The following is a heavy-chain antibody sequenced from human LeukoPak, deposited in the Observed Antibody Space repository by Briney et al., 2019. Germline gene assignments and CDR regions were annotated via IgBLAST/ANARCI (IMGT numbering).Heavy chain of an antibody. CDR1: GGSISSHY. Sequence: PSETLSLTCTVSGGSISSHYWSWIRQPPGKGLERIGYIYYSGSTNYNPSLKSRVTISVDTSKNQFSLKLSSVTAADTAVYYCARDRHYYDSSGFDVDVWGKGTTVTVSS. D-gene: IGHD3-22*01. CDR2: IYYSGST. V-gene: IGHV4-59*11. J-gene: IGHJ6*04. CDR3: ARDRHYYDSSGFDVDV.